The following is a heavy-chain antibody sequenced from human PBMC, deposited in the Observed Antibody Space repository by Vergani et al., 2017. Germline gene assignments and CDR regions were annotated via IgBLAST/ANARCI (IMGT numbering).Heavy chain of an antibody. J-gene: IGHJ4*02. CDR3: ARSGPLKQLVRRNYGDYKGALDY. Sequence: QVQLQQSGPGLVKPSQTLSLTCAISGDSVSSNSAAWNWIRQSPSRGLEWLGRTYYRSKWYNDYAVSVKSRITINPDTSKNQFSLKLSSVTAADTAVYYCARSGPLKQLVRRNYGDYKGALDYWGQGTLVTVSS. V-gene: IGHV6-1*01. D-gene: IGHD4-17*01. CDR1: GDSVSSNSAA. CDR2: TYYRSKWYN.